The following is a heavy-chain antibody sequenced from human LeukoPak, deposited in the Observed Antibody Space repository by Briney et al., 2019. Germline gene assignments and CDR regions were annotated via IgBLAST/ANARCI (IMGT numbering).Heavy chain of an antibody. J-gene: IGHJ4*02. V-gene: IGHV3-74*01. Sequence: GGSLRLSCVASEFNFSSYNMNWVRLAPGKGLVWVSRINTDGSSTNYADSVKGRFTISRDNAKNTLYLQMNSLRAEDTAVYYCARRGYSNFALDYWGQGTLVTVSS. D-gene: IGHD4-11*01. CDR2: INTDGSST. CDR1: EFNFSSYN. CDR3: ARRGYSNFALDY.